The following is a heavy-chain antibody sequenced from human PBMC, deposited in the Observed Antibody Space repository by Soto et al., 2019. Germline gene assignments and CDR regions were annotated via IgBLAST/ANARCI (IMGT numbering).Heavy chain of an antibody. Sequence: EVQLVESGGGLVQPGGSLRLSCAASGFTFSSYSMNWVRQAPGKWLEWLSYINSDSSTIYYADSVKGQFTISRDNAKNSLYLQMNSLRDEDTVVYYCARAMTTYPYWGQGTLVTVSS. J-gene: IGHJ4*02. CDR2: INSDSSTI. CDR1: GFTFSSYS. CDR3: ARAMTTYPY. V-gene: IGHV3-48*02. D-gene: IGHD3-16*01.